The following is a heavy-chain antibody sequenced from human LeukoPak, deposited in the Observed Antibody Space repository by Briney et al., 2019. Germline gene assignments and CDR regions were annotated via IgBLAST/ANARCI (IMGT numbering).Heavy chain of an antibody. V-gene: IGHV1-18*01. D-gene: IGHD2-8*01. J-gene: IGHJ4*02. CDR1: GYTFTSYG. CDR2: ISAYNGNT. Sequence: ASVKVSCKASGYTFTSYGISWVRQAPGQGLEWMGWISAYNGNTNYAQKLQGRVTMTTGTSTSTAYMELRSLRSDDTAVYYCARVGYCTNGVCLYYFDYWGQGILVTVSS. CDR3: ARVGYCTNGVCLYYFDY.